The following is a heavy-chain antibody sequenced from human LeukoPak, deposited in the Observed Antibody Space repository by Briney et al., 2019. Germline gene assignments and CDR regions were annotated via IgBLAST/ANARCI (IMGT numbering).Heavy chain of an antibody. CDR2: IYSSGTT. CDR3: ARGGGRQLATSHSYFDY. CDR1: GGSISGYY. V-gene: IGHV4-4*07. Sequence: SETLSLTCNVSGGSISGYYWSWIRQPAGKGLEWIGRIYSSGTTNYNPSLKSRLTTSVDTSKNQFSLELSSVTAADTAVYFCARGGGRQLATSHSYFDYWGQGILVPVSS. J-gene: IGHJ4*02. D-gene: IGHD2-15*01.